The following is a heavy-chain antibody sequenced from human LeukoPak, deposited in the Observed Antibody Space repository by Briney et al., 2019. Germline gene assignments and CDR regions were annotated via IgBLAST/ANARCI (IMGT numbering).Heavy chain of an antibody. D-gene: IGHD1-26*01. CDR3: ARDVGATPGYFDY. CDR1: GYSISSGYY. V-gene: IGHV4-61*09. Sequence: SETLSLTCTVSGYSISSGYYWGWIRQPAGKGLEWIGHIYTSGSASYNPSLKSRVTISVDTSKNQFSLKLSSVTAADTAVYYCARDVGATPGYFDYWGQGTLVTVSS. CDR2: IYTSGSA. J-gene: IGHJ4*02.